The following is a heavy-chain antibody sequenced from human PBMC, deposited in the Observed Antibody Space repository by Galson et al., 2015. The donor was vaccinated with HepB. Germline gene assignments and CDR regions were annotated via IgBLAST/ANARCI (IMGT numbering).Heavy chain of an antibody. J-gene: IGHJ6*02. CDR2: TYYRSKWYN. D-gene: IGHD6-6*01. CDR3: AFSGQLVPGGDYYYYGMDV. Sequence: CAISGDSVSSNSAAWNWIRQSPSRGLEWLGRTYYRSKWYNDYAVSVKSRITINPDTSKNQFSLQLNSVTPEDTAVYYCAFSGQLVPGGDYYYYGMDVWGQGTTVTVSS. CDR1: GDSVSSNSAA. V-gene: IGHV6-1*01.